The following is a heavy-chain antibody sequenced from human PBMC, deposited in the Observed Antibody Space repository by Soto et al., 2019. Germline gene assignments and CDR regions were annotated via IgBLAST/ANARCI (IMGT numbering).Heavy chain of an antibody. V-gene: IGHV4-59*01. CDR2: IYYSRST. D-gene: IGHD2-15*01. CDR3: ARAGAATLSDY. Sequence: SGTPSPTCTVSWGSIRSFYCSWIRQPPGKGLEWIGYIYYSRSTNYNPSLKSRVTISVDTSKNQFSLKLSSVTAADTAVYYCARAGAATLSDYWGQGTLVTVSS. CDR1: WGSIRSFY. J-gene: IGHJ4*02.